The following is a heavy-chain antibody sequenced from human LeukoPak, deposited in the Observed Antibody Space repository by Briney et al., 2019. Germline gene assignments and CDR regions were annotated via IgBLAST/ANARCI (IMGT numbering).Heavy chain of an antibody. Sequence: PSETLSLTCAAYGGSFSGYYWSWIRQPPGKGLEWIGEINHSGSTNYNPSLKSRVTISVDTSKNQFSLKLSSVTAADTAVYYCARRGMAEMATTYYFDYWGQGTLVTVSS. V-gene: IGHV4-34*01. J-gene: IGHJ4*02. CDR3: ARRGMAEMATTYYFDY. CDR1: GGSFSGYY. CDR2: INHSGST. D-gene: IGHD5-12*01.